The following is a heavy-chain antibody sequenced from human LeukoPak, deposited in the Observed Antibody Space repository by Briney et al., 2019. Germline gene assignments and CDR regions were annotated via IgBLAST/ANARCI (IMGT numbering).Heavy chain of an antibody. CDR3: TKFSLRGTYSFDH. CDR1: GFTFSNYR. J-gene: IGHJ4*02. V-gene: IGHV3-21*04. D-gene: IGHD3-16*02. Sequence: GESLRLSCEASGFTFSNYRMNWVRQAPGKGLEWVSSISSSSTYKYYADSVKGRFTISRDNSKNTLYLQINSLRVEDTAVYYCTKFSLRGTYSFDHWGQGTLVTVSS. CDR2: ISSSSTYK.